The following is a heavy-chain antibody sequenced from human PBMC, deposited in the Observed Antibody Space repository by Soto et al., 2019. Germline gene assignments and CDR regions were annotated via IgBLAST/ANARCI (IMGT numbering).Heavy chain of an antibody. D-gene: IGHD6-19*01. CDR2: SKDSGRT. Sequence: PAETLSLTCAVYGGSFGGYWWIWVRQPAGKGLEWIGESKDSGRTNYNPSLKSRLTISVDTSKNPFSLQLSSVTAADTAVYYCARCRQWLVHYYYYYGMDVWGQGTTVTVSS. V-gene: IGHV4-34*01. CDR1: GGSFGGYW. J-gene: IGHJ6*02. CDR3: ARCRQWLVHYYYYYGMDV.